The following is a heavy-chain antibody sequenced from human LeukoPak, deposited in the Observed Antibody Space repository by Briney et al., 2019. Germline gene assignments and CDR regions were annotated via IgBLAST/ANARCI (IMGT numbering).Heavy chain of an antibody. Sequence: ASVKVSCKASGYTFTSYGISWVRQAPGQGLEWMGWISAYNGNTNYAQKLQGRVTMTTDTSTSTAYMELRSLRSGDTAMYYCARDQVVTAVAGPIDYWGQGTLVTVSS. CDR1: GYTFTSYG. CDR3: ARDQVVTAVAGPIDY. CDR2: ISAYNGNT. J-gene: IGHJ4*02. V-gene: IGHV1-18*01. D-gene: IGHD6-19*01.